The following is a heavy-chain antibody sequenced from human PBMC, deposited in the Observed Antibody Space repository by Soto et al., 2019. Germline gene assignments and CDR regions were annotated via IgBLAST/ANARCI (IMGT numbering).Heavy chain of an antibody. D-gene: IGHD6-19*01. CDR1: GGSFSGYY. CDR3: ARTYGYSSGWYYFDY. Sequence: SETLSLTCAVYGGSFSGYYWSWIRQPPGKGLEWIGEINHSGSTNYNPSLKSRVTISVDTSKNQFSLKLSSVTAADTAVYYCARTYGYSSGWYYFDYWGQGTLVTVSS. CDR2: INHSGST. J-gene: IGHJ4*02. V-gene: IGHV4-34*01.